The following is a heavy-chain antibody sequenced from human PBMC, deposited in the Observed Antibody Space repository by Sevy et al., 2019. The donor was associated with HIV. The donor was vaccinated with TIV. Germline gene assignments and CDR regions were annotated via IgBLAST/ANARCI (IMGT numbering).Heavy chain of an antibody. J-gene: IGHJ4*02. CDR2: TRNKADGYTT. D-gene: IGHD6-13*01. CDR1: GFTFSDHY. Sequence: GGSLRLSCVASGFTFSDHYMEWVGQAPGKGLEWVGRTRNKADGYTTEYAASVKGRFTISRDDSKNSLYVQMNSLKTEDTAVYYCATHAGIAAAGRVFDYWGQGSLVTVSS. V-gene: IGHV3-72*01. CDR3: ATHAGIAAAGRVFDY.